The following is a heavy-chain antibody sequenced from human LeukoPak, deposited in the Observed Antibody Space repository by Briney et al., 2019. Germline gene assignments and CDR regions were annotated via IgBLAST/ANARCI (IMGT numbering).Heavy chain of an antibody. CDR1: GFTFGDYA. D-gene: IGHD2-2*01. J-gene: IGHJ4*02. V-gene: IGHV3-49*04. CDR2: IRSKAYGGTT. Sequence: GRSLRLSCTASGFTFGDYAMSWVRQALGKGLEWVGFIRSKAYGGTTEYAASVKGRFTISRDDSKSIAYLLMNSLKSEDTAVYYCTRAPAALFDYWGQGTLVTVSS. CDR3: TRAPAALFDY.